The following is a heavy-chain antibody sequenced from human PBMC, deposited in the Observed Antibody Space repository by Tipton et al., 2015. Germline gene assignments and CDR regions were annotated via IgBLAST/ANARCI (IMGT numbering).Heavy chain of an antibody. CDR1: GYSISSGYY. D-gene: IGHD5-12*01. J-gene: IGHJ3*02. CDR3: ARVPDSGFDAFDI. V-gene: IGHV4-38-2*01. Sequence: TLSLTCDVSGYSISSGYYWSWIRQPPGKGLEWIGSFFHSGNTFHNPSLRSRVIISVDTSKNQFSLTVTSVTAADTAVYYCARVPDSGFDAFDIWGQGTMVTVSS. CDR2: FFHSGNT.